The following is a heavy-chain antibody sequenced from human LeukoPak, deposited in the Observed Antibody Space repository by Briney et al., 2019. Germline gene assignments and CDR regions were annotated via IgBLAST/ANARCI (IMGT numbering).Heavy chain of an antibody. D-gene: IGHD3-3*01. Sequence: PGGSLRLSCAASGFSFSSYWMTWVRQAPGKGLEWVANIKRDGTEKYSVDSVKGRFTISRDNAKNSLYLQMNSVRAEDTAVYYCVRDFRFLDDYWGQGTLVSVSS. CDR1: GFSFSSYW. CDR3: VRDFRFLDDY. CDR2: IKRDGTEK. J-gene: IGHJ4*02. V-gene: IGHV3-7*01.